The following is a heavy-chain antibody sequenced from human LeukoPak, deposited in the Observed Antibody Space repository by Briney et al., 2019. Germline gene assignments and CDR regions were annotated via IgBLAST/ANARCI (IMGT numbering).Heavy chain of an antibody. Sequence: GGSLRLSCAASGFTFSSYSMNWVRQAPGKGLEWVSYISSSSTIYYADSVKGRFTISRDNAKNSLYLQMNSLRDEDTAVYYCAMEDGAAADYWGQGTLVTVSS. D-gene: IGHD6-13*01. J-gene: IGHJ4*02. CDR3: AMEDGAAADY. V-gene: IGHV3-48*02. CDR1: GFTFSSYS. CDR2: ISSSSTI.